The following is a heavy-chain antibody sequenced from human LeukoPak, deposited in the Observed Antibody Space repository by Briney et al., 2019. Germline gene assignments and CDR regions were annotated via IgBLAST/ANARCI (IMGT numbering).Heavy chain of an antibody. D-gene: IGHD2-21*01. V-gene: IGHV3-48*02. CDR1: GFILSTYT. J-gene: IGHJ3*02. CDR3: ARDGGYGGASDSFDI. Sequence: GGSLRLSCAASGFILSTYTMNWVRQAPGKGLEWVSYISSSSRIIYYADSVKGRFTISRDNAKNSLYLQMNSLRDEDTAVYHCARDGGYGGASDSFDIWGQGTMVTVSS. CDR2: ISSSSRII.